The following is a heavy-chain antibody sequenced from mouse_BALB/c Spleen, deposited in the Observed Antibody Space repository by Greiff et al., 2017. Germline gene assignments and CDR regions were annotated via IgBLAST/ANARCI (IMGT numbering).Heavy chain of an antibody. V-gene: IGHV3-8*02. CDR3: ARRWLRRGGYAMDY. J-gene: IGHJ4*01. CDR1: GDSITSGY. CDR2: ISYSGST. D-gene: IGHD2-2*01. Sequence: DVMLVESGPSLVKPSQTLSLTCSVTGDSITSGYWNWIRKFPGNKLEYMGYISYSGSTYYNPSLKSRISITRDTSKNQYYLQLNSVTTEDTATYYCARRWLRRGGYAMDYWGQGTSVTVSS.